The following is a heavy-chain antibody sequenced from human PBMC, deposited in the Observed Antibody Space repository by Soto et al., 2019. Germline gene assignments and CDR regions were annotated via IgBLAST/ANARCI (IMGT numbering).Heavy chain of an antibody. J-gene: IGHJ4*02. CDR3: ARDLLPVDY. CDR2: ISAYNGNT. Sequence: QIQLVQSGAEVKKPGASVKVSCKASGYTFSSYHITWVRQAPGQGLEWMGWISAYNGNTNYAQNLQGRVTMTTDPSTSTAYMELRSLRTDDTAVYYCARDLLPVDYWGQGTLVTVSS. CDR1: GYTFSSYH. V-gene: IGHV1-18*01.